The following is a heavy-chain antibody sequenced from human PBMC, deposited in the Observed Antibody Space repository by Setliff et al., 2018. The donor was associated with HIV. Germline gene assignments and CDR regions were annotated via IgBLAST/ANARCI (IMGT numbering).Heavy chain of an antibody. J-gene: IGHJ5*02. V-gene: IGHV4-59*01. CDR3: ARQFPPYHSGAHYSDL. CDR1: GGSISTNY. D-gene: IGHD6-19*01. CDR2: IYYNGNT. Sequence: TLSLTCTVSGGSISTNYWSWIRQPPGKGLEWIGLIYYNGNTNYSPSLKSRVTISVDSSKNQFSLKLTSVTAADAAIYYCARQFPPYHSGAHYSDLWSQGTLVTVSS.